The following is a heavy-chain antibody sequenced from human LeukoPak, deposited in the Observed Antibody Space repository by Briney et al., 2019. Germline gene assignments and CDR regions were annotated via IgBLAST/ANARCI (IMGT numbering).Heavy chain of an antibody. CDR2: INPNSGGT. CDR1: GYTFTGYY. J-gene: IGHJ6*03. CDR3: AREPLGYCSGGSCYSHYYYYYMDV. D-gene: IGHD2-15*01. V-gene: IGHV1-2*02. Sequence: ASVKVSCKASGYTFTGYYMHWVRQAPGQGLEWMGWINPNSGGTNYAQKFQGRVTMTRDTSISTAYMELSRLRSDDTAVYYCAREPLGYCSGGSCYSHYYYYYMDVWGKGTTVTVSS.